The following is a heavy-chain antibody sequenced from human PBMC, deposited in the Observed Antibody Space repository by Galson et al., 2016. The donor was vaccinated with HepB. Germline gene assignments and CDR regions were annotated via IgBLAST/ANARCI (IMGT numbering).Heavy chain of an antibody. Sequence: SLRLSCAASEFSFSSHWMSWVRQAPGKGLEWVATTNQDGSERYYVDSLKGRFTISRDNAQNSLYLQLNSLRGEDTAVYYCVRLTTTLGYLFDYWGQGTVVTGSS. CDR2: TNQDGSER. CDR1: EFSFSSHW. V-gene: IGHV3-7*03. D-gene: IGHD3-22*01. J-gene: IGHJ4*02. CDR3: VRLTTTLGYLFDY.